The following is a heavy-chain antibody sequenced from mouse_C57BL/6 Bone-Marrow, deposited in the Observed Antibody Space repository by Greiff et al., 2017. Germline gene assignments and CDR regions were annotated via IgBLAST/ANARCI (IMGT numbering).Heavy chain of an antibody. CDR3: TGYDEYDD. V-gene: IGHV1-15*01. Sequence: VQLQQSGAELVRPGASVTLSCKASGYTFTDYEMHWVKQTPVHGLEWIAAIDPESGGTAYHQKFKGKAILTADKSSSTAYMEHSSLTAEDSAVYYCTGYDEYDDWGQGTLVTVSA. D-gene: IGHD2-4*01. J-gene: IGHJ3*01. CDR1: GYTFTDYE. CDR2: IDPESGGT.